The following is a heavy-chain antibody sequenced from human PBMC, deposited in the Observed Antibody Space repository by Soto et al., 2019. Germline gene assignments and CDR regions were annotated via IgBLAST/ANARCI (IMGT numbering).Heavy chain of an antibody. CDR2: IYYSGST. V-gene: IGHV4-59*01. J-gene: IGHJ6*03. Sequence: SETLSLTCTVSGGSISSYYWSWIRQPPGKGLEWIGDIYYSGSTNYNPSLKSRVTLSVDTSKNQFSLELSSVTAADTAVYYCARIWSYGYYYYYYMDVWGKGTTVTVSS. D-gene: IGHD3-10*01. CDR1: GGSISSYY. CDR3: ARIWSYGYYYYYYMDV.